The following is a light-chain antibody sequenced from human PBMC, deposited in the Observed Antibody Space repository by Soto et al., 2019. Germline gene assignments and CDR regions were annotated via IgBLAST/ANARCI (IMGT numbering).Light chain of an antibody. CDR1: SSDVGGYKY. Sequence: QSALTQPPSASGSPGQSVTISCTGTSSDVGGYKYVSWYQQHPGKAPKLMIYEVDKRPSGVPDRFSGSKSGNTASLTVSGLQAEDEADYYCNSDAGRNNLVFGGGTKLTVL. J-gene: IGLJ2*01. CDR2: EVD. V-gene: IGLV2-8*01. CDR3: NSDAGRNNLV.